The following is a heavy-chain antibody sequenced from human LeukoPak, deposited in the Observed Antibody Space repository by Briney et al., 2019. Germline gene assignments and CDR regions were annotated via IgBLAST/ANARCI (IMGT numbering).Heavy chain of an antibody. Sequence: SETLSLTCTVSGGSISSHYWSWIRQPPGKGLEWIGYIYYSGSTNYNPSLKSQVTISVDTSKNQFSLKLSSVTAADTAVYYCAKVSSWRVDYWGQGTLVTVSS. J-gene: IGHJ4*02. D-gene: IGHD6-13*01. V-gene: IGHV4-59*11. CDR3: AKVSSWRVDY. CDR2: IYYSGST. CDR1: GGSISSHY.